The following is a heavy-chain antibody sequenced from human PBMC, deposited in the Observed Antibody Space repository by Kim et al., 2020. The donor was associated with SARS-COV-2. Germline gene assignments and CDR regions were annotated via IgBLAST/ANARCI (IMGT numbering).Heavy chain of an antibody. V-gene: IGHV1-2*02. Sequence: ASVKVSCKASGYSFTGYYIHWVRQAPGQGLEWLGWVDPKTGGTKYAQKFQGRVTMTSDTSITTANMDLARLTSDDTAIYFCARGGLSSRFPYWGQGSLVSVSS. CDR3: ARGGLSSRFPY. CDR1: GYSFTGYY. CDR2: VDPKTGGT. J-gene: IGHJ4*02. D-gene: IGHD6-13*01.